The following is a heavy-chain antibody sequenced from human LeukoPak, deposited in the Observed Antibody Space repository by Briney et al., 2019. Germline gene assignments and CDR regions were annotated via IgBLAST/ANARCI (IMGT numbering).Heavy chain of an antibody. D-gene: IGHD2-15*01. V-gene: IGHV1-18*04. CDR2: ISVYNGNT. Sequence: AAVTVSFKAAGYTFTIYGISWVRQPPGQGRERMGWISVYNGNTNYAQKLQGRVTMTTDTSTSTAYMELRSLRSDDTAVYYCARDWRCSGGSCWYSHDAFDIWGQGTMVTVSS. CDR1: GYTFTIYG. J-gene: IGHJ3*02. CDR3: ARDWRCSGGSCWYSHDAFDI.